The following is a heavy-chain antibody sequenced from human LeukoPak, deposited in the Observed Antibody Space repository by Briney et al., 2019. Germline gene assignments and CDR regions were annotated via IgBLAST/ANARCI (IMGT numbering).Heavy chain of an antibody. D-gene: IGHD6-25*01. Sequence: PGGSLRLSCADSGFTFSSHWMNWVRQAPGRGLEWVGNINPDGSETYYVDSMKGRFTISRDNAKDSVYLQMNTLRVVDTAVYYCLGSADRGWGQGTLVTVSS. V-gene: IGHV3-7*01. CDR1: GFTFSSHW. CDR2: INPDGSET. J-gene: IGHJ4*02. CDR3: LGSADRG.